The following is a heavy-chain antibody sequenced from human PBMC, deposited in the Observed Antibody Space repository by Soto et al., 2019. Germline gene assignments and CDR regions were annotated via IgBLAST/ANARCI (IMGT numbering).Heavy chain of an antibody. Sequence: QVQLQESGPGLVKPSQTLSLTCTVSGGSISSAGYYWSWIRQHPGKGLEWIGYIYYSGSTSYNPSLKSRVTISVDTSKNQFSLKLSSVTAADTAVYYCARFGSGSYSPTTFDYWGQGTLVTVSS. CDR1: GGSISSAGYY. V-gene: IGHV4-31*03. D-gene: IGHD3-10*01. CDR3: ARFGSGSYSPTTFDY. J-gene: IGHJ4*02. CDR2: IYYSGST.